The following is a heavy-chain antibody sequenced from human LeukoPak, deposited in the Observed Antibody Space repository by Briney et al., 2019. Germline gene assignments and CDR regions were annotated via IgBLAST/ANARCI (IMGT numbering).Heavy chain of an antibody. V-gene: IGHV4-39*07. CDR3: ARGVYYYGSGSYFLDYYYYMDV. J-gene: IGHJ6*03. CDR2: IYYSGST. D-gene: IGHD3-10*01. CDR1: GGSISSSSYY. Sequence: PSETLSLTCTVSGGSISSSSYYWGWIRQPPGKGLEWIGSIYYSGSTNYNPSLKSRVTISVDTSKNQFSLKLSSVTAADTAVYYCARGVYYYGSGSYFLDYYYYMDVWGKGTTVTVSS.